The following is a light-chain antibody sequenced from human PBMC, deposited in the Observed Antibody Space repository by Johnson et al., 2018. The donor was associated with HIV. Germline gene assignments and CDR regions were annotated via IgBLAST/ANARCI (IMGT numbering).Light chain of an antibody. CDR3: GTWDSSLSAYV. J-gene: IGLJ1*01. CDR1: SSNIGNNY. Sequence: QSVLTQPPSVSAAPGQKVTISCSGSSSNIGNNYVSWYQQLPGKAPKLLIYDNKKRPSGIPDRFSGSKSGTSATLGITGLQTGDEADYYCGTWDSSLSAYVFGTGTKVTVL. V-gene: IGLV1-51*01. CDR2: DNK.